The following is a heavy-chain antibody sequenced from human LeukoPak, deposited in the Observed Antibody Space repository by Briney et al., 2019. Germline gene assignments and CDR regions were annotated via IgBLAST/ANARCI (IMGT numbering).Heavy chain of an antibody. CDR2: ISAYNGNT. Sequence: ASVKVSCKASGYTFINYDIRWVRQAPGQGLEWMGWISAYNGNTNYAQKLQGRVTMTTDTSTSTAYMELRSLRSDDTAVYYCARGGTHYYDSSGYELLGYYGMDVWGQGTTVTVSS. D-gene: IGHD3-22*01. CDR3: ARGGTHYYDSSGYELLGYYGMDV. V-gene: IGHV1-18*01. J-gene: IGHJ6*02. CDR1: GYTFINYD.